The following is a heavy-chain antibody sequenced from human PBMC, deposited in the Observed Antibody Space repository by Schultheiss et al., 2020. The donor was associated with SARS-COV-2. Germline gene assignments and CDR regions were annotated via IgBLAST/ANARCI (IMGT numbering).Heavy chain of an antibody. V-gene: IGHV1-69*01. D-gene: IGHD3-10*01. Sequence: KISCKASGGTFSSYAISWVRQAPGQGLEWMGGIIPIFGTANYAQKFQGRVTITADESTSTAYMELSSLRSEDTAVYYCARGPRLWFRELYVDYWGQGTLVTVSS. CDR1: GGTFSSYA. J-gene: IGHJ4*02. CDR3: ARGPRLWFRELYVDY. CDR2: IIPIFGTA.